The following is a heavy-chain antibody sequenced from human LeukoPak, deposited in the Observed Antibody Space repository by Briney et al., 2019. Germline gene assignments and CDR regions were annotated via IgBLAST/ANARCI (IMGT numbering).Heavy chain of an antibody. CDR1: GGSISSCSYY. Sequence: SQTLSLTCTVSGGSISSCSYYWSWIRQPAGKGLEWIGRIYTSGSTNYNPSLKSRVTISVDTSKNQFSLKLSSVTAADTAVYYCASTTYYDDSSGYSDAFDIWGQGTMVTVSS. CDR3: ASTTYYDDSSGYSDAFDI. CDR2: IYTSGST. V-gene: IGHV4-61*02. J-gene: IGHJ3*02. D-gene: IGHD3-22*01.